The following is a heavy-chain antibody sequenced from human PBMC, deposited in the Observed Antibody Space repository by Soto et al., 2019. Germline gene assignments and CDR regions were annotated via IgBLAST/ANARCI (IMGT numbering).Heavy chain of an antibody. D-gene: IGHD3-16*01. J-gene: IGHJ5*02. CDR1: GGSISNYY. Sequence: WETLSLTCNVSGGSISNYYWTWVRQSPEKGLEWIGYMYYNGNINYNPSLKSRVTISIDTSKNQFSLTLKSVTAADTAVYYCASGGNWFDPWGQGVLVTVSS. CDR3: ASGGNWFDP. CDR2: MYYNGNI. V-gene: IGHV4-59*01.